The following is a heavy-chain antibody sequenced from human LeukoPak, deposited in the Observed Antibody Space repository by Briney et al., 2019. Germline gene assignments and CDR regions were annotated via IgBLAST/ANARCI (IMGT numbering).Heavy chain of an antibody. V-gene: IGHV3-23*01. Sequence: GGSLRLSCVVSGFTFSTSAMSWVRQAPGKGLEWVSGISEGGGSTYYADSVKGRFTSSRDNSKNTLYLQMNNLRAEDTAVYYCAKGGKWDVTPFDYWGQGTLVTVSS. CDR2: ISEGGGST. CDR1: GFTFSTSA. D-gene: IGHD1-26*01. J-gene: IGHJ4*02. CDR3: AKGGKWDVTPFDY.